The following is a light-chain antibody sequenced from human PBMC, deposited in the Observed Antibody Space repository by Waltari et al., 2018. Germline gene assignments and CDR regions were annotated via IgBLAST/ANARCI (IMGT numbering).Light chain of an antibody. J-gene: IGKJ2*01. V-gene: IGKV3-15*01. Sequence: EIVMTQSPATLSVPPGERATLSCRASQNVDSNLAWYQHKPGQAPRLLIYGASTRATDIPARFSGSGSGTEFTLTISSLQSEDFAIYYCQQYNNWPPEDTFGRGTKLEI. CDR3: QQYNNWPPEDT. CDR1: QNVDSN. CDR2: GAS.